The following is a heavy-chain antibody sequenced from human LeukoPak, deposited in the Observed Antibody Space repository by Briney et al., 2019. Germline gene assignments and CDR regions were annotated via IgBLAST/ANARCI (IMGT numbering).Heavy chain of an antibody. D-gene: IGHD4-23*01. CDR2: IYYSGST. V-gene: IGHV4-38-2*02. Sequence: SETPSLTCTVSGYSISSGYYWGWIRQPPGKGLEWIGNIYYSGSTYYNPSLKSRVTISVDTSKNQFSLKLSSVTAADTAVYSCARDRSSYGGNSYYFDYWGQGILVTVSS. CDR3: ARDRSSYGGNSYYFDY. J-gene: IGHJ4*02. CDR1: GYSISSGYY.